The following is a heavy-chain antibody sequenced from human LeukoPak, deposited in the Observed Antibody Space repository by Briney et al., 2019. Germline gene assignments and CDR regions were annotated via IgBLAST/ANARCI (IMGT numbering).Heavy chain of an antibody. CDR1: GFTFSSYG. Sequence: GRSLRLSCAASGFTFSSYGMHWARQAPGKGLEWVAVIWYDGSNKYYADSVKGRFTISRDNSKNTLYLQMNSLRAEDTAVYYCAREEVGAPGDYWGQGTLVTVSS. V-gene: IGHV3-33*01. CDR3: AREEVGAPGDY. D-gene: IGHD1-26*01. CDR2: IWYDGSNK. J-gene: IGHJ4*02.